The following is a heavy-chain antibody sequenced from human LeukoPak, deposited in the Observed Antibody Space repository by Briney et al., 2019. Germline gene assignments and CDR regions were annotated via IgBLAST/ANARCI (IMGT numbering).Heavy chain of an antibody. CDR1: GGSFSGYY. CDR3: AREKLETSLNAFDI. J-gene: IGHJ3*02. Sequence: SETLSLTCAVYGGSFSGYYWSWIRQPPGKGLEWIGEINHSGSTNYNPSLKSRVTISVDTSKNQFSLQLNSVTPEDTAVYYCAREKLETSLNAFDIWGQGTMVTVSS. V-gene: IGHV4-34*01. D-gene: IGHD6-6*01. CDR2: INHSGST.